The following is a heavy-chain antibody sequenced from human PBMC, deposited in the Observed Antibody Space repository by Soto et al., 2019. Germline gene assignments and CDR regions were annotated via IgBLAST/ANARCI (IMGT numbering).Heavy chain of an antibody. V-gene: IGHV4-34*01. CDR3: ARGTAAGLPYYYYMDV. D-gene: IGHD6-13*01. Sequence: SETLSLTCAVYGGSFSGYYWSWIRQPPGKGLEWIGEINHSGSTNYNPSLKSRVTISVDTSKNQFSLKLSSVTAADTAVYYCARGTAAGLPYYYYMDVWGKGTTVTVSS. CDR2: INHSGST. J-gene: IGHJ6*03. CDR1: GGSFSGYY.